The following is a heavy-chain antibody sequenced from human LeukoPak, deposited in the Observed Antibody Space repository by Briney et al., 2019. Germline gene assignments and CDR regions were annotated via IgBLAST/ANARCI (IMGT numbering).Heavy chain of an antibody. Sequence: GASVKVSCKASGGTFSNYAITWVRQAPGQGLEWMGGIIPIFGTSNYAQKLQGRVTMTTDTSTSTAYMELRSLRSDDTAVYYCARDQGGGQNYNWFDPWGQGTLVTVSS. D-gene: IGHD1-26*01. V-gene: IGHV1-69*05. J-gene: IGHJ5*02. CDR2: IIPIFGTS. CDR1: GGTFSNYA. CDR3: ARDQGGGQNYNWFDP.